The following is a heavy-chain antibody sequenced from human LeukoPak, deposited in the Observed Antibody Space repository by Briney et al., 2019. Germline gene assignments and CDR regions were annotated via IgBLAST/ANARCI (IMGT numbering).Heavy chain of an antibody. D-gene: IGHD1-14*01. CDR1: GGSFSDYY. J-gene: IGHJ4*01. CDR2: VYHSGSA. V-gene: IGHV4-34*01. CDR3: AYNRNFALDN. Sequence: SETLSLTCAVYGGSFSDYYWTWIRQPPGKGLEWIGEVYHSGSANYKPSLKSRVTISVDTSRNHFSLKLTSVTAADTAVYYCAYNRNFALDNWGQGTLVTVSS.